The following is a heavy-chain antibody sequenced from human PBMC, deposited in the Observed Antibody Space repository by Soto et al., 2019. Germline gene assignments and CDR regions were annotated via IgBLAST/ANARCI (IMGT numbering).Heavy chain of an antibody. CDR2: INHSGST. CDR3: ARGKVRGVIISYLDY. CDR1: GGSFSGYY. D-gene: IGHD3-10*01. V-gene: IGHV4-34*01. J-gene: IGHJ4*02. Sequence: PSETLSLTCAVYGGSFSGYYWSWIRQPPGKGLEWIGEINHSGSTNYNPSLKSRVTISVDTSKNQFSLKLSSVTAADTAVYYCARGKVRGVIISYLDYWGQGTLVTVSS.